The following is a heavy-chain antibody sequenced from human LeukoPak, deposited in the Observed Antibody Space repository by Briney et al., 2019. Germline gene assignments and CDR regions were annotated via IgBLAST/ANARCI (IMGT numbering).Heavy chain of an antibody. CDR2: IHRDGNNI. J-gene: IGHJ4*02. CDR1: GFTFDTYW. CDR3: ARQYSSSWYDY. Sequence: GGSLRLSCAASGFTFDTYWMHWVRQAPGKGLVWVSRIHRDGNNINYADFVQGRFTVSRDNAKNTLYLQMNSLRAEDTAVYYCARQYSSSWYDYWGQGTLVTVSS. V-gene: IGHV3-74*01. D-gene: IGHD6-13*01.